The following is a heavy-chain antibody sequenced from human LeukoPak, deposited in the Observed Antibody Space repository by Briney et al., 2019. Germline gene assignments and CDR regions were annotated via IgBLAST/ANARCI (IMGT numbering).Heavy chain of an antibody. J-gene: IGHJ3*02. Sequence: PSETLSLTCAVYGGSFSGYYWSWIRQPPGKGLEWIGEINHSGSTNYNPSLKSRVTISVDTSKNQFSLKLSSVTAADTAVYYCARGLTVMGAFDIWGPGTMVTVTS. CDR1: GGSFSGYY. V-gene: IGHV4-34*01. CDR3: ARGLTVMGAFDI. D-gene: IGHD4-11*01. CDR2: INHSGST.